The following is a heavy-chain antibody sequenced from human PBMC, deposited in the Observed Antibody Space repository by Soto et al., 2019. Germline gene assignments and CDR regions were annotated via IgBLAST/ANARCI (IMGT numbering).Heavy chain of an antibody. Sequence: EVQLVESGGGLVQPGGSLRLSCAASGFTFSDHYMDWVRQAPGKGLEWVGRTRNKANSYTTEYAASVKGRFTISRDDSKNSLYLQMNSLKTEDTAVYYCARGVVPDAIAFDIWGQGTMVTVSS. CDR1: GFTFSDHY. CDR3: ARGVVPDAIAFDI. J-gene: IGHJ3*02. CDR2: TRNKANSYTT. V-gene: IGHV3-72*01. D-gene: IGHD2-2*01.